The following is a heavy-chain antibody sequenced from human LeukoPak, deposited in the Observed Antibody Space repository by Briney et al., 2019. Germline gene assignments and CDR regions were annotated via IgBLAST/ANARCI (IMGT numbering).Heavy chain of an antibody. Sequence: PSETLSLTCTVSGSSISRSSYYWGWIRQPPGKGLEWIGSMYYTGSTYYNPSLKSRVTITIDTSKNQFSLNLSAVTAADTAVYYCARDILYVGNSEGGADYWGQGTLVTVSS. CDR2: MYYTGST. D-gene: IGHD4-23*01. V-gene: IGHV4-39*07. J-gene: IGHJ4*02. CDR1: GSSISRSSYY. CDR3: ARDILYVGNSEGGADY.